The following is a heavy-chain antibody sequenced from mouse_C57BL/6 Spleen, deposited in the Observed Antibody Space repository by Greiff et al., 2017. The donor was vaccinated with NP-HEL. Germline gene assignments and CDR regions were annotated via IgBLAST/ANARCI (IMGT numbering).Heavy chain of an antibody. CDR2: ISYDGSN. D-gene: IGHD2-1*01. V-gene: IGHV3-6*01. J-gene: IGHJ2*01. CDR1: GYSITSGYY. Sequence: EVKLVESGPGLVKPSQSLSLTCSVTGYSITSGYYWYWIRQFPGNKLEWMGYISYDGSNNYNPSLKNRISITRDTSKNQFFLKLNSVTTEDTATYYCARGEVYGNYEDYWGQGTTLTVSS. CDR3: ARGEVYGNYEDY.